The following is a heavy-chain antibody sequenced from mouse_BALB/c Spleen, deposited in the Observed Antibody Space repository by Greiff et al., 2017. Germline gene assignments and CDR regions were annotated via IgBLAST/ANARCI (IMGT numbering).Heavy chain of an antibody. CDR2: ISSGGSYT. CDR3: ARDHGHYYGYRYFDV. J-gene: IGHJ1*01. Sequence: EVHLVESGGGLVKPGGSLKLSCAASGFTFSSYAMSWVRQSPEKRLEWVAEISSGGSYTYYPDTVTGRFTISRDNAKNTLYLEMSSLRSEDKAMYYCARDHGHYYGYRYFDVWGAGTTVTVSS. CDR1: GFTFSSYA. V-gene: IGHV5-9-4*01. D-gene: IGHD1-2*01.